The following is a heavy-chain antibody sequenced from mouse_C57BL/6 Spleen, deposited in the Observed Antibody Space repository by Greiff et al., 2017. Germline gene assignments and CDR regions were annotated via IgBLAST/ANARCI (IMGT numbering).Heavy chain of an antibody. CDR2: IYPGDGDT. CDR1: GYAFSSSW. V-gene: IGHV1-82*01. J-gene: IGHJ1*03. CDR3: ARWQITTVVEGYFDV. Sequence: QVQLQQSGPELVKPGASVKISCKASGYAFSSSWMNWVKQRPGKGLEWIGRIYPGDGDTNYNGKFKGKATLTADKSSSTAYMQLSSLTSEDSAVYFCARWQITTVVEGYFDVWGTGTTVTVSS. D-gene: IGHD1-1*01.